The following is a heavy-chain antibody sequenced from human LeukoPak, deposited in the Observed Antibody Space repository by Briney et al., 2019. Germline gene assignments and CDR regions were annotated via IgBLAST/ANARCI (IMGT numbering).Heavy chain of an antibody. CDR1: GFTFSSYA. V-gene: IGHV3-72*01. CDR2: TRNKANSYTT. CDR3: ARAAYTVTSEYFQH. J-gene: IGHJ1*01. Sequence: GGSLRLSCAASGFTFSSYAMSWVRQAPGKGLEWVGRTRNKANSYTTEYAASVKGRFTISRDDSKNSLYLQMNSLKTEDTAVYYCARAAYTVTSEYFQHWGQGTLVTVSS. D-gene: IGHD4-17*01.